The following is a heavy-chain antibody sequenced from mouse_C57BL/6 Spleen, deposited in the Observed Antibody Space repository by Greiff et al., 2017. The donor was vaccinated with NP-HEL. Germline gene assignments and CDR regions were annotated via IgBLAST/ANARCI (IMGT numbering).Heavy chain of an antibody. CDR1: GFTFSDYG. Sequence: DVMLVESGGGLVKPGGSLKLSCAASGFTFSDYGMHWVRQAPEKGLEWVAYISSGSSTIYYADTVKGRFTISRDNAKNTLFLQMTSLRSEDTAMYYCARGLRGPSFFDYWGQGTTLTVSS. CDR3: ARGLRGPSFFDY. D-gene: IGHD2-4*01. V-gene: IGHV5-17*01. J-gene: IGHJ2*01. CDR2: ISSGSSTI.